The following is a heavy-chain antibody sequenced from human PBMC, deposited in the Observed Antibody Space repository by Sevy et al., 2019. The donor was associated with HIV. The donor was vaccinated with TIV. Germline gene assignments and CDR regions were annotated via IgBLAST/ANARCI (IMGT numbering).Heavy chain of an antibody. CDR3: ARATNLNAFDF. J-gene: IGHJ3*01. Sequence: SETLSLTCTVSGGSISSGGYFGTWIRQHPRKGLEWIGSISYSGSTYYTPSLKSRVTISVDTSKNQFSLKLSSVTAADTAVYFCARATNLNAFDFWGQGTMLTVSS. CDR2: ISYSGST. V-gene: IGHV4-31*03. CDR1: GGSISSGGYF. D-gene: IGHD1-26*01.